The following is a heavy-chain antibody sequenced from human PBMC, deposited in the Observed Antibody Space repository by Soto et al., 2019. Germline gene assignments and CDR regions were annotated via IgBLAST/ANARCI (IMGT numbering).Heavy chain of an antibody. V-gene: IGHV3-30*03. CDR3: ARVKDFWSGYPV. J-gene: IGHJ4*02. CDR2: MSYDGTKE. CDR1: GFTLTTYG. Sequence: GGSLRLSCAASGFTLTTYGMHWVRQAPGKGLEWVAAMSYDGTKEYYADSVKGRFTISRDNAKNSLYLQMNSLRDEDTAVYYCARVKDFWSGYPVWGQGTLVTVSS. D-gene: IGHD3-3*01.